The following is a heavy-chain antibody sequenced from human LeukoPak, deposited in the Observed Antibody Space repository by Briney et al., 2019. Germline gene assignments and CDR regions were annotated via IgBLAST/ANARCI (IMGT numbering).Heavy chain of an antibody. V-gene: IGHV1-18*01. CDR3: ARDGSGTYSFDY. D-gene: IGHD1-26*01. J-gene: IGHJ4*02. Sequence: ASVKVSCKASGYTFTSYGISWVRQAPGQGLEWMGWISAYSGDTNSAQNLQGRVTMTTDTSTSTACMELRSLRSDDTAVYYCARDGSGTYSFDYWGQGTLVTVSS. CDR1: GYTFTSYG. CDR2: ISAYSGDT.